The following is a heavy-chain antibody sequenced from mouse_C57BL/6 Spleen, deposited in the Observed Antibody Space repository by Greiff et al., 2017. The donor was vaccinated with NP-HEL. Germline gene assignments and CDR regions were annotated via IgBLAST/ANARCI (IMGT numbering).Heavy chain of an antibody. J-gene: IGHJ4*01. D-gene: IGHD1-1*01. CDR1: GFSLSTSGMG. Sequence: QVTLKVCGPGILQSSQTLSLTCSFSGFSLSTSGMGVSWIRQPSGKGLEWLAHIYWDDDKRYNPSLKSRLTISKDTSRNQVFLKITSVDTADTATYYWARRAGITTVDYAMDYGGQGTSVTVSS. V-gene: IGHV8-12*01. CDR2: IYWDDDK. CDR3: ARRAGITTVDYAMDY.